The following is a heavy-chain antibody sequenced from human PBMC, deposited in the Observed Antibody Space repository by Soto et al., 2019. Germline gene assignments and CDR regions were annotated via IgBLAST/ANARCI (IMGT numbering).Heavy chain of an antibody. V-gene: IGHV1-8*01. CDR2: MNPRSDKT. J-gene: IGHJ4*02. CDR1: GYTFTDYD. D-gene: IGHD6-19*01. CDR3: STWGRDGWYTGFF. Sequence: QVQLVQSGAEVKTPGASVKVSCKASGYTFTDYDIKWVRQAPGQGLEWVGRMNPRSDKTDYAQNFQSRTTMTRDTTISTAYLELSNLGYEDTAVFYCSTWGRDGWYTGFFWGQGTLVTVAS.